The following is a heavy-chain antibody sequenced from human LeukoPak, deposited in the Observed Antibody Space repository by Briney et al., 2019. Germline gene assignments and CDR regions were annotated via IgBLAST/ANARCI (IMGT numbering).Heavy chain of an antibody. V-gene: IGHV4-39*07. D-gene: IGHD3-22*01. CDR1: GGSISSSTYY. Sequence: SETLSLTCTVSGGSISSSTYYGGWIRQPPGKGLEWIGSIFYSGNTYYNPSLKSRVTISIDTSKNQFSLKLSSVTAADTAVYYCARGALNYYDSSAHLFDYWGQGTLVTVSS. CDR2: IFYSGNT. J-gene: IGHJ4*02. CDR3: ARGALNYYDSSAHLFDY.